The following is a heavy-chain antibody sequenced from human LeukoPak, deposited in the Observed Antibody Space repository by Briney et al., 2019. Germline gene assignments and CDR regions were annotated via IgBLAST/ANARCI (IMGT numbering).Heavy chain of an antibody. Sequence: GGSLRLSCAASGFTFSNYYMNWICQAPGKGLEWVSYISSSGSPIYYADSVKGRFTISRDNAENSLYLQMNSLRVEDTAVYYCARAGSAWYTPDYWGQGTLVTVSS. CDR2: ISSSGSPI. D-gene: IGHD6-13*01. V-gene: IGHV3-11*04. CDR3: ARAGSAWYTPDY. CDR1: GFTFSNYY. J-gene: IGHJ4*02.